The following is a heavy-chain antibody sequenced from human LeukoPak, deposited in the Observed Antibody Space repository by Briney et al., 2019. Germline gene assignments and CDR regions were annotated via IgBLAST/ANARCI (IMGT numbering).Heavy chain of an antibody. V-gene: IGHV5-10-1*01. J-gene: IGHJ4*02. CDR2: IDLSDSYT. D-gene: IGHD4-11*01. CDR1: GYSFTSYW. CDR3: ARHGSVISSSLDY. Sequence: GESLKISCKGSGYSFTSYWISWVRQMPGKGLEWMGRIDLSDSYTNYSPSFQAHVTISADKSISTAYLQWSSLKASDTAMYYCARHGSVISSSLDYWGQGTLVTVSS.